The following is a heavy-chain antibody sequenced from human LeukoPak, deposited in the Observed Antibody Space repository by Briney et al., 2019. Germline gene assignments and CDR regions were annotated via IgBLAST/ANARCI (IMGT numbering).Heavy chain of an antibody. J-gene: IGHJ4*02. V-gene: IGHV4-39*01. CDR3: ARHDYGSGWPYFFDY. D-gene: IGHD6-19*01. CDR1: GGSISSNSYY. CDR2: IYYSGTT. Sequence: SETLSLTCTVSGGSISSNSYYWGWIRQPPGKGLEWIGSIYYSGTTYYNPSLKSRVTISVDTSKNQFSLKLSSVTAADTAVYYCARHDYGSGWPYFFDYWGQGTLVTVSS.